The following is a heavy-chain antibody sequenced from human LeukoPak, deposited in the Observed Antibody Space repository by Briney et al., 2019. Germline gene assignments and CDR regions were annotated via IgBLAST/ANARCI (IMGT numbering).Heavy chain of an antibody. CDR2: INTGNGNT. CDR1: GYIFTTYA. D-gene: IGHD3-9*01. CDR3: ARNHDILTGSGYNYYGMDV. J-gene: IGHJ6*04. V-gene: IGHV1-3*04. Sequence: ASVKVSCKASGYIFTTYALNWLRQAPGQRPEWMGWINTGNGNTLYSQKFQGRVIMTRDTSASTAYMELSRLRSEDTAVYYCARNHDILTGSGYNYYGMDVWGKGTTVTVSS.